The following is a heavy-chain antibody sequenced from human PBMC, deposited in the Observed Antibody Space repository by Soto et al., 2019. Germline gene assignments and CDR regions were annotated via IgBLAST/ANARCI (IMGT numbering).Heavy chain of an antibody. Sequence: EVQLVESGGGLVQPGGSLRLSCAASGFTFSIYWMHWVRQAPGKGPVWVSRIDNAGSSARYADSVKGRFTISRDIAKTTVYLQMNSLGSEDTAVYYCTRVGGSVSGMDVLVQGTTVTVSS. J-gene: IGHJ6*02. CDR1: GFTFSIYW. CDR3: TRVGGSVSGMDV. D-gene: IGHD1-26*01. CDR2: IDNAGSSA. V-gene: IGHV3-74*01.